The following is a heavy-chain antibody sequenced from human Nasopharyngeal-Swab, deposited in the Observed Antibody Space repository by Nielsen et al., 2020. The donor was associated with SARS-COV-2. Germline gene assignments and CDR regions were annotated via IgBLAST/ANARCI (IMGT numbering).Heavy chain of an antibody. CDR3: AKGYSGYPRNNWFDP. D-gene: IGHD5-12*01. Sequence: GASLKISCAASGFTFSSYAMSWVRQAPGKGLGWVSAISGSGGSTYYADSVKGRFTISRDNSKNTLYLQMNSLRAEDTAVYYCAKGYSGYPRNNWFDPWGQGTLVTVSS. CDR2: ISGSGGST. CDR1: GFTFSSYA. J-gene: IGHJ5*02. V-gene: IGHV3-23*01.